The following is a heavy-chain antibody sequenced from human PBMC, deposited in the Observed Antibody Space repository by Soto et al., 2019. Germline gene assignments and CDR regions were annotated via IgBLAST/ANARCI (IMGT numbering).Heavy chain of an antibody. V-gene: IGHV3-7*01. CDR3: AGSIAARRPFDY. J-gene: IGHJ4*02. Sequence: GGSLRLSCAASGFTFSSYWMSWVRQAPGKGLEWVANIKQDGSEKYYVDSVKGRFTISRDNAKNTLYLQMNSLRAEDTAVYYCAGSIAARRPFDYWGQGTLVTVSS. CDR2: IKQDGSEK. CDR1: GFTFSSYW. D-gene: IGHD6-6*01.